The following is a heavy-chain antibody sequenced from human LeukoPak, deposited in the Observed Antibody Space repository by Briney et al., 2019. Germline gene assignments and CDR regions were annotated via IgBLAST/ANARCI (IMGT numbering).Heavy chain of an antibody. V-gene: IGHV3-66*01. CDR3: ARIKRENIAAAGTVDY. J-gene: IGHJ4*02. CDR2: IYSGGST. CDR1: GFTVSSNY. Sequence: GGSLRLSCAASGFTVSSNYMSWVRQAPGKGLEWVSVIYSGGSTYYADSVKGRFTISRDNSKNTLYLQMNSLRAEDTAVYYCARIKRENIAAAGTVDYWGQGTLVTVSS. D-gene: IGHD6-13*01.